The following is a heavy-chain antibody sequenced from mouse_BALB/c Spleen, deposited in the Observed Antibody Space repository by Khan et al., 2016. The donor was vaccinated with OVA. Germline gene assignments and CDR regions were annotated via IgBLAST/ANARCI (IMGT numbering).Heavy chain of an antibody. CDR3: ARDAGRY. CDR1: GYTFPEYT. Sequence: VQLKQSGPELVKPGASVKISCKTSGYTFPEYTVHWVKQSLGKSLDWIGVINPKNGDTAYNQKFKGKATLTVDKSSNTAYMAFRSLTSEDSAVYYCARDAGRYWGQGTSVTVAS. V-gene: IGHV1-18*01. CDR2: INPKNGDT. J-gene: IGHJ4*01. D-gene: IGHD3-3*01.